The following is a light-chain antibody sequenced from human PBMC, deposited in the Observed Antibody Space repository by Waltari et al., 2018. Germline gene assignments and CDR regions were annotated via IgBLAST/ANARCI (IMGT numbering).Light chain of an antibody. CDR1: SGHSSNI. V-gene: IGLV4-69*01. CDR3: QTGGHGTWV. CDR2: VNSDGSH. J-gene: IGLJ3*02. Sequence: QLVLTQSPSASASLGASVKLTCTLSSGHSSNIIAWHQQQPEKGPRYLMKVNSDGSHSKGDEIPDRFSGSSSGAERYLTISSLQSEDEADYYCQTGGHGTWVFGGGTK.